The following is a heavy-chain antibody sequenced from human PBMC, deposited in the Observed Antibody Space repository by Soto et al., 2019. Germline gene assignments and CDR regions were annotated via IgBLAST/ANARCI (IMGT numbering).Heavy chain of an antibody. J-gene: IGHJ6*02. CDR2: INPNSGST. V-gene: IGHV1-2*04. Sequence: QVQLVQSGAEVKKTGASVKVSCKASGYTLTGYYMHWVRQAPGQGLEWMGWINPNSGSTNYAQKFQGWVTMTRDTSISTAYMELRRLRSDDTAVYYCARGSGSPKVRHYGMDVWGQGTTVTVSS. CDR1: GYTLTGYY. CDR3: ARGSGSPKVRHYGMDV. D-gene: IGHD3-10*01.